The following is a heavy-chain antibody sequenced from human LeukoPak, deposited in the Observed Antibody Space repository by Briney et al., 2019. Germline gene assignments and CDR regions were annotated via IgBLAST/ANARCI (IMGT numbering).Heavy chain of an antibody. CDR2: INNDRSS. Sequence: GGSLRLSCAASGFTFSEYSMIWVRQAPGKGLEWISYINNDRSSIADSVKGRFTISRDTAENSLFLQMNSLRAEDTAVYYCARDTDWSFDYWGQGILVTVSS. D-gene: IGHD2-21*01. CDR3: ARDTDWSFDY. CDR1: GFTFSEYS. V-gene: IGHV3-48*01. J-gene: IGHJ4*02.